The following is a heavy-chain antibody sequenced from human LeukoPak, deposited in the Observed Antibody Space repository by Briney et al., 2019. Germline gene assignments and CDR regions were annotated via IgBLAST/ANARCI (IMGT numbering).Heavy chain of an antibody. CDR1: GYTFTGYY. Sequence: ASVKVPCKASGYTFTGYYMHWVRQAPGQGLEWMGWINPNSGGTNYAQKFQGRVTMTRDTSISTAYMELSRLRSDDTAVYYCARYPSGGPFEGAFDYWGQGTLVTVSS. CDR3: ARYPSGGPFEGAFDY. J-gene: IGHJ4*02. V-gene: IGHV1-2*02. D-gene: IGHD2-15*01. CDR2: INPNSGGT.